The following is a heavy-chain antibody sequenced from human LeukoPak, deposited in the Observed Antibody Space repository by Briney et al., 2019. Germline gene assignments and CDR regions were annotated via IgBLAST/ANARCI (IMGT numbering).Heavy chain of an antibody. CDR2: ISAYNGNT. CDR3: ARADDSSGYLDTNFDY. CDR1: GYTFTSYG. J-gene: IGHJ4*02. Sequence: ASVKVSCKASGYTFTSYGISWVRQAPGQGLERMGWISAYNGNTNYAQKLQGRVTMTTDTSTSTAYMELRSLRSDDTAVYYCARADDSSGYLDTNFDYWGQGTLVTVSS. D-gene: IGHD3-22*01. V-gene: IGHV1-18*01.